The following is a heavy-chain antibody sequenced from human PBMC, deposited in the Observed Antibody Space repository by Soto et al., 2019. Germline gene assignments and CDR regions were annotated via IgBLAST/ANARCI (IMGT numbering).Heavy chain of an antibody. CDR3: ARGPGYYFDY. CDR1: GFTFSSYA. CDR2: ISSNGGST. D-gene: IGHD3-10*01. V-gene: IGHV3-64*01. J-gene: IGHJ4*02. Sequence: GGSLRLSCAASGFTFSSYAMRWVRQAPGKGLEYVSAISSNGGSTYYANSVKGRFTISRDNSKNTLYLQMGSLRAEDMAVYYCARGPGYYFDYWGQGTLVTVSS.